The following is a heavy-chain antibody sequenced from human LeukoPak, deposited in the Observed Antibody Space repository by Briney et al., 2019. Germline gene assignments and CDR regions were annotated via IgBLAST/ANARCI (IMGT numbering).Heavy chain of an antibody. D-gene: IGHD6-13*01. J-gene: IGHJ6*03. CDR2: ISSRSSTI. V-gene: IGHV3-48*01. CDR3: ARAHSSSWYGASYYYYYYMDV. Sequence: GGSLRLSCAASGFTFSSYSMNWVRQAPGKGLEWVSYISSRSSTIYYADSVKGRFTISRDNAKNSLYLQMNSLRAEDTAVYYCARAHSSSWYGASYYYYYYMDVWGKGTTVTVSS. CDR1: GFTFSSYS.